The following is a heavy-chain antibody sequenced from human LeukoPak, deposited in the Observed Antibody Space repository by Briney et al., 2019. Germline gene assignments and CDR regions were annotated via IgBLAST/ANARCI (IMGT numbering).Heavy chain of an antibody. D-gene: IGHD4-17*01. J-gene: IGHJ5*02. CDR3: ARLGAEGLYGDYVDDLYNWFDP. CDR1: GGSISSSSYY. CDR2: IYYSGSP. Sequence: SETLSLTCTVSGGSISSSSYYWGWIRQPPGKGLERIGSIYYSGSPCYNPSLKSRVTISVDTSKNQFSLKLSSVTAADTAVYYCARLGAEGLYGDYVDDLYNWFDPWGQGTLVTVSS. V-gene: IGHV4-39*01.